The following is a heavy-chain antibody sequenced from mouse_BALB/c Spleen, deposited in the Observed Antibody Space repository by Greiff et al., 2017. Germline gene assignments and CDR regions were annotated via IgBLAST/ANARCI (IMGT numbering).Heavy chain of an antibody. V-gene: IGHV1-9*01. CDR1: GYTFSSYW. CDR3: ARTRNWFAY. CDR2: ILPGSGST. J-gene: IGHJ3*01. Sequence: QVQLQQSGAELMKPGASVKISCKATGYTFSSYWIEWVKQRPGHGLEWIGEILPGSGSTNYNEKFKGKATFTADTSSNTAYMQLSSLTSEDSAVYYCARTRNWFAYWGQGTLVTVSA.